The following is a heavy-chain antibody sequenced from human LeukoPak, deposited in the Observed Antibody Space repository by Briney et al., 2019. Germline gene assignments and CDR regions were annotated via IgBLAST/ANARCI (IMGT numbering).Heavy chain of an antibody. CDR2: LIPIYGSA. J-gene: IGHJ3*02. D-gene: IGHD3-22*01. CDR1: GDSFTFTSHA. CDR3: ARFFYDDSGDAFDI. Sequence: SVKVSCKSSGDSFTFTSHAISWVRQAPGQGLEWMGGLIPIYGSANYAQKFQGRLTITSDESTRTVYMELSSLRPENSAVHYCARFFYDDSGDAFDIWGQGTMVTVSS. V-gene: IGHV1-69*13.